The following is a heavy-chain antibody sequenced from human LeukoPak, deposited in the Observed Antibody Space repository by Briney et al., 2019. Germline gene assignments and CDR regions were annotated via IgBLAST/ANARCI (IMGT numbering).Heavy chain of an antibody. CDR1: GGSISSYY. CDR2: IHYSGST. J-gene: IGHJ4*02. D-gene: IGHD6-13*01. CDR3: ARQVYSSSWSYYFEY. Sequence: PSETLSLTCAVSGGSISSYYWSWIRQPPGRGLEWIGSIHYSGSTSYNSSLKSRVTMSIDTSKNQFSLKLSSVTPADTAVYYCARQVYSSSWSYYFEYWGQGILATVSS. V-gene: IGHV4-59*08.